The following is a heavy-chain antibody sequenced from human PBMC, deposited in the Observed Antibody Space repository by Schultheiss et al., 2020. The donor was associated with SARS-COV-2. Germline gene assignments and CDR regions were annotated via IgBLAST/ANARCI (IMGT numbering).Heavy chain of an antibody. CDR3: AMGEYSSPSFDY. CDR2: IYYSGST. D-gene: IGHD6-6*01. J-gene: IGHJ4*02. CDR1: GGSISSYY. V-gene: IGHV4-59*12. Sequence: SQTLSLTCTVSGGSISSYYWSWIRQPPGKGLEWIGYIYYSGSTNYNPSLKSRVTISVDTSKNQFSLKLSSVTAADTAVYDCAMGEYSSPSFDYWGQGTLVTVSS.